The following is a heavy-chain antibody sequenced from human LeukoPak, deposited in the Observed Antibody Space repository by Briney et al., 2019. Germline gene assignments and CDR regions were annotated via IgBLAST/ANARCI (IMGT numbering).Heavy chain of an antibody. V-gene: IGHV1-18*01. D-gene: IGHD6-19*01. CDR3: ARDLHSSGWSNYYGMDV. J-gene: IGHJ6*02. Sequence: ASVKVSCKASGYTFTSYGISWVRQAPGQGLEWMGWISAYNGNTNYAQKLQGRVTMTTDTSTSTAYMELRSPRSDDTAVYYCARDLHSSGWSNYYGMDVWGQGTTVTVSS. CDR1: GYTFTSYG. CDR2: ISAYNGNT.